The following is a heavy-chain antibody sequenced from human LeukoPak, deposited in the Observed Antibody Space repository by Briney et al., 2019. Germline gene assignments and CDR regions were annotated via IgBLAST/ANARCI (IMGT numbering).Heavy chain of an antibody. J-gene: IGHJ4*02. CDR1: GFTFSNAW. V-gene: IGHV3-15*01. CDR2: IKSKTDGGTT. D-gene: IGHD3-10*01. CDR3: TTLYGSGSYYKYYYFDY. Sequence: PGGSLRLSCAASGFTFSNAWMSWVRQAPGKGLECVGRIKSKTDGGTTDYAAPVKGRFTISRDDSKNTLYLQMNSLKTEDTAVYYCTTLYGSGSYYKYYYFDYWGQGTLVTVSS.